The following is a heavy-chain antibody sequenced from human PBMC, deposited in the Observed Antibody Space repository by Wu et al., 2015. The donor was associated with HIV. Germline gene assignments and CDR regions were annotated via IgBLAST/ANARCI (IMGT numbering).Heavy chain of an antibody. V-gene: IGHV1-2*02. Sequence: QVQLAQSGAEVKKPGASVKVSCKASGYTFTGYYVHWVRQAPGQGLEWMGWINPNSGGTNYAQKFQGRATMTRDTSISTAYMELSGLRSDDTAVYYCARDQFDMDPVVISNYYSYGMDVWGQGTTVTVSS. CDR2: INPNSGGT. CDR3: ARDQFDMDPVVISNYYSYGMDV. CDR1: GYTFTGYY. J-gene: IGHJ6*02. D-gene: IGHD3-22*01.